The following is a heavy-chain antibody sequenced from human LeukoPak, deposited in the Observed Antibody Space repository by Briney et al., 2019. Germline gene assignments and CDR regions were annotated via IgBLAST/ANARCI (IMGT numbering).Heavy chain of an antibody. CDR3: ARASRDGFNQNFDY. D-gene: IGHD5-24*01. J-gene: IGHJ4*02. CDR2: LYPGDSDS. CDR1: GYSFFSNYW. Sequence: KCGESMKISCKAYGYSFFSNYWIACVRQMPGKGLEWMGILYPGDSDSRYSPSFQGQVTISADRSISTAYLHWSSLKVSDTAMYYCARASRDGFNQNFDYWGQGTLVTVSS. V-gene: IGHV5-51*01.